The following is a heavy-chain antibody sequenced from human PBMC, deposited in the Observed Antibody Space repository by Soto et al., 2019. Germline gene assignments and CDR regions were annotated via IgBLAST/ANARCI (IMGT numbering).Heavy chain of an antibody. CDR1: GFTFSGHG. J-gene: IGHJ4*02. CDR2: MSNDGSDK. CDR3: ARGSSSGTMSYIIDH. D-gene: IGHD3-10*02. Sequence: LRLSCAASGFTFSGHGMHWVRQRQAPGKGLEWVAVMSNDGSDKNYVDSVKGRFTISRDNSENILYLQMNSLRAEDTAVYYCARGSSSGTMSYIIDHWGQGTLVTVSS. V-gene: IGHV3-30*03.